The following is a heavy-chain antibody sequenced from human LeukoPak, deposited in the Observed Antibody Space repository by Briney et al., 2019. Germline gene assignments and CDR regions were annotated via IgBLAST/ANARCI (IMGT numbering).Heavy chain of an antibody. V-gene: IGHV4-38-2*02. D-gene: IGHD1-26*01. Sequence: KSSETLSLTCTVSGYSISSGYYWGWIRQPPGKGLEWIGSIYHSGSTYYNPSLKSRVTISVDTSKNQFSLKLSSVTAADTAVYYCARGSVSGFFDYWGQGTLVTVSS. CDR3: ARGSVSGFFDY. J-gene: IGHJ4*02. CDR1: GYSISSGYY. CDR2: IYHSGST.